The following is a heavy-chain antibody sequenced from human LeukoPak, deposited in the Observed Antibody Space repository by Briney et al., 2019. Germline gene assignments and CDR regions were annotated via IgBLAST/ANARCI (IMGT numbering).Heavy chain of an antibody. CDR2: IYPGDSDT. V-gene: IGHV5-51*01. CDR1: GYNFPNYW. J-gene: IGHJ4*02. CDR3: ARPRGISYYFDY. Sequence: KVGESLKISCQGSGYNFPNYWIGWVRQMPGEGLEWMGIIYPGDSDTKYSPSFQGQVTISADKSISTAYLQWSNLKASDTAIYYCARPRGISYYFDYWGQGTLVTLSS. D-gene: IGHD4-23*01.